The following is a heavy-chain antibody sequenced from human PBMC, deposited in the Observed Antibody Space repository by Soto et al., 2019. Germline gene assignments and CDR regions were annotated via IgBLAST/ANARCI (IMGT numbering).Heavy chain of an antibody. J-gene: IGHJ6*02. D-gene: IGHD3-3*01. CDR3: ARIPYYDFWSGYPNYYYYGMDV. CDR1: GGSFSGCY. Sequence: PSETLSLTCAVYGGSFSGCYWSWIRQPPGKGLEWIGEINHSGSTNYNPSLKSRVTISVDTSKNQFSLKLSSVTAADTAVYYCARIPYYDFWSGYPNYYYYGMDVWGQGTTVTGSS. CDR2: INHSGST. V-gene: IGHV4-34*01.